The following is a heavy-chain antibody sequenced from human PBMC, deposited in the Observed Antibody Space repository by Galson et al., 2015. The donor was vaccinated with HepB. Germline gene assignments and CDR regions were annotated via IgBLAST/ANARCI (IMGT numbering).Heavy chain of an antibody. V-gene: IGHV3-7*03. CDR2: IKQDESDR. CDR1: GFTFSKYW. CDR3: AKNSDTAMVFDS. J-gene: IGHJ5*01. Sequence: SLRLSCAASGFTFSKYWMSWVRQAPGKGLEWVASIKQDESDRYYVDSVKGRFIISRDNAKNSLYLQMNSLRGEDTALYYCAKNSDTAMVFDSWGQGILVTVSS. D-gene: IGHD5-18*01.